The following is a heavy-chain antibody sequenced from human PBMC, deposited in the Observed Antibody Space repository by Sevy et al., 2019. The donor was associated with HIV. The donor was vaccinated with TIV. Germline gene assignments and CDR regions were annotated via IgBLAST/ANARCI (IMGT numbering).Heavy chain of an antibody. CDR2: IKQDGSEK. D-gene: IGHD4-17*01. CDR3: ARDKDGDSVWSYSSFDY. Sequence: GGSLRLSCAASGFTFSSYWMSWVRQAPGKGLEWVANIKQDGSEKYYVDSVKGRFTISRDNAKNSLYLQMNSLRAEDTAVYYCARDKDGDSVWSYSSFDYWGQRTLVTVSS. V-gene: IGHV3-7*01. J-gene: IGHJ4*02. CDR1: GFTFSSYW.